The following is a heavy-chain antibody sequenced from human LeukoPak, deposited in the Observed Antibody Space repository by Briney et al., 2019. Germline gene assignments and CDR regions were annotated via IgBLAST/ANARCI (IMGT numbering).Heavy chain of an antibody. D-gene: IGHD3-3*01. CDR1: GFTFTTYW. Sequence: GSLRLSCAASGFTFTTYWMSWVRQAPGKGLEWMANIKQDGSEKYYVDSVKGRFTISRDNAKNSLYLQMNSLRAEDTAVYYCARESVTIFGVDFPDYWGQGTLVTVSS. V-gene: IGHV3-7*01. J-gene: IGHJ4*02. CDR2: IKQDGSEK. CDR3: ARESVTIFGVDFPDY.